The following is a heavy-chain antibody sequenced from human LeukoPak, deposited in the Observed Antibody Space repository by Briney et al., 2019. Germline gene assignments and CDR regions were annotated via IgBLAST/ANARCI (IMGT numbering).Heavy chain of an antibody. V-gene: IGHV3-30*18. CDR3: AKQTSRITMIVVVPPDY. D-gene: IGHD3-22*01. Sequence: GGSLRLSCAASGFTFSSYGMHWVRQAPGKGLEWVAVISYDGSNKYYADSVKGRFTISRDNSKNTLYLQMNSLRAEDTAVYYCAKQTSRITMIVVVPPDYWGQGTPVTVSS. CDR1: GFTFSSYG. J-gene: IGHJ4*02. CDR2: ISYDGSNK.